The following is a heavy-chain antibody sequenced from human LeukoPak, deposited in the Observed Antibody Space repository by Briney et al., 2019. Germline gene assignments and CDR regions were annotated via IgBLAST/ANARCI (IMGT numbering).Heavy chain of an antibody. CDR3: VRGVGGSSYLDY. V-gene: IGHV3-74*01. CDR2: IKTDGSWT. D-gene: IGHD3-16*01. J-gene: IGHJ4*02. Sequence: PGGSLRLSCAASGFTFSDHWMRWVRQVPGKGLVWVSRIKTDGSWTNDADSVKGRFTISRDNAENTLYLQMNSLRVEDTAVYYCVRGVGGSSYLDYWGQGALVTVSS. CDR1: GFTFSDHW.